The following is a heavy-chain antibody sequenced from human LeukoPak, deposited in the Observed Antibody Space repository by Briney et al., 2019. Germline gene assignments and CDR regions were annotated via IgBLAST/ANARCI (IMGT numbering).Heavy chain of an antibody. CDR1: GYTFTGYF. J-gene: IGHJ3*02. CDR3: ARVSAAATFDI. CDR2: INPNSGGT. Sequence: ASVKVSCKASGYTFTGYFMHWVRQAPGQGPEWMGWINPNSGGTNYAQKFQGRVTMTRDTSISTAYMELSRLRSDDTAVYYCARVSAAATFDIWGQGTMVTVSS. D-gene: IGHD6-13*01. V-gene: IGHV1-2*02.